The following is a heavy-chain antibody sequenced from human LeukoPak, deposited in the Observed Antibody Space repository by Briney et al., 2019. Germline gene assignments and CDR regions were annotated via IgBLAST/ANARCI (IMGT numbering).Heavy chain of an antibody. CDR2: FYPGDSDT. CDR1: GSPFTNYW. Sequence: GESLQISFKGSGSPFTNYWIVWVRPMPGKGLAWMGSFYPGDSDTRYSPSFQGQVTISADKSISTAYLQWSSLKASDTAMYYCARGTTGTSDGMDVWGQGTTVTVSS. D-gene: IGHD1-1*01. V-gene: IGHV5-51*01. CDR3: ARGTTGTSDGMDV. J-gene: IGHJ6*02.